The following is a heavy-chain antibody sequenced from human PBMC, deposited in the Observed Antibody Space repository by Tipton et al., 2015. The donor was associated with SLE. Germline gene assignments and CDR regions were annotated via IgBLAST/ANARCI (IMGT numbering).Heavy chain of an antibody. D-gene: IGHD4-11*01. CDR3: ARGRYSNFFFDY. CDR2: ISSNGGST. J-gene: IGHJ4*02. V-gene: IGHV3-64*01. Sequence: SLRLSCAASGFTFSSYAMHWVRQAPGKGLEYVSAISSNGGSTYYANSVTGRFTISRDNSKNTLYLQMGSLRAEDMAVYYCARGRYSNFFFDYWGQGTLVTVSS. CDR1: GFTFSSYA.